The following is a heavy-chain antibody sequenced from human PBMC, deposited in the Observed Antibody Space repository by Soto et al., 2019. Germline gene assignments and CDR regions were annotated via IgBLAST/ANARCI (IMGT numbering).Heavy chain of an antibody. V-gene: IGHV1-2*02. D-gene: IGHD1-7*01. CDR3: ARDVGRHITGTTDWFDP. CDR1: GYTFTGYY. J-gene: IGHJ5*02. Sequence: QVQLVQSGAEVKKPGASVKVSCKASGYTFTGYYMHWVRQAPGQGLEWMGWINPNSGGTNYAQKFQGRVTMTRNTSLSTAYMELSRLRSDDTAVYYCARDVGRHITGTTDWFDPWGQGTLVTVSS. CDR2: INPNSGGT.